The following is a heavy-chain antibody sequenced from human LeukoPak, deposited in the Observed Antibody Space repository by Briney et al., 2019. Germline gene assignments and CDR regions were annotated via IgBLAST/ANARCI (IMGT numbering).Heavy chain of an antibody. CDR1: GFTFSTYS. J-gene: IGHJ4*02. Sequence: GGSLRLSCAVSGFTFSTYSMTWVRQAPGKGLEWVSSISSSSRNTYYTESVSGRFTISRANAKNSLFLQMNRLRVEDTAVYYCARGGTFGVDIGDYWGQGTLVTVSS. CDR3: ARGGTFGVDIGDY. D-gene: IGHD3-3*01. V-gene: IGHV3-21*01. CDR2: ISSSSRNT.